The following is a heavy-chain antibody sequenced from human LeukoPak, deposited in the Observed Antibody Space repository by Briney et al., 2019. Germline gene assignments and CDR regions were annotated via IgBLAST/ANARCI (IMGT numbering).Heavy chain of an antibody. Sequence: PGGSLRLSCAASGFTFSSYGMHWVRQAPGKGLEWVAVISYDGSNKYYADSVKGRFTISRDNSKNTLYLQMNSLRAEDTAVYDCAKDSHSYYYGSGSYFDYWGQGTLVTVSS. CDR2: ISYDGSNK. D-gene: IGHD3-10*01. CDR3: AKDSHSYYYGSGSYFDY. CDR1: GFTFSSYG. V-gene: IGHV3-30*18. J-gene: IGHJ4*02.